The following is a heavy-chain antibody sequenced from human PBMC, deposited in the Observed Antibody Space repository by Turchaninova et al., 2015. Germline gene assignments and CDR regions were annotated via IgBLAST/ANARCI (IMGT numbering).Heavy chain of an antibody. Sequence: QLQLQESGPGLVKPSETLSLTCTVSGGSISSSSYYWGWIRQPPGKGLGWIGSIYYRWSTYYNPSLKSRVTISIDPSRNQFSLKLSSVTAADTAVDYCARDPRDSMPFDYWGQGTLVTVSS. CDR1: GGSISSSSYY. CDR3: ARDPRDSMPFDY. V-gene: IGHV4-39*07. D-gene: IGHD3-22*01. CDR2: IYYRWST. J-gene: IGHJ4*02.